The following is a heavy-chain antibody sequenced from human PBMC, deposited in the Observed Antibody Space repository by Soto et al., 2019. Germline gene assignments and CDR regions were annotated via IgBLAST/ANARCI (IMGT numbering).Heavy chain of an antibody. J-gene: IGHJ4*02. CDR2: IYYSGIT. CDR1: GVSISNSSYY. Sequence: SETLSLTCTVSGVSISNSSYYWGWIRRPPGMGLEWIGTIYYSGITYYNPSLKSRVTISVDTSKNQFSLKLTSVTAADTAVYYCARHGSNWGQGXLVTVSS. CDR3: ARHGSN. V-gene: IGHV4-39*01.